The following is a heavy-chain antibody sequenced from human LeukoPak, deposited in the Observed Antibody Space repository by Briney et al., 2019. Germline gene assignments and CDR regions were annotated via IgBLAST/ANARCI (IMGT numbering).Heavy chain of an antibody. V-gene: IGHV5-51*01. Sequence: GESLKISCKGSGYSFTSYWIGWVRQMPGKGLEWMGIIYPGDSDTRYSPSFQGQVTISTDKSISTAYLQWSSLKASDTAMYYCARAPGPYDYVWGSPIDYWGQGTLVTVST. CDR2: IYPGDSDT. CDR3: ARAPGPYDYVWGSPIDY. CDR1: GYSFTSYW. J-gene: IGHJ4*02. D-gene: IGHD3-16*01.